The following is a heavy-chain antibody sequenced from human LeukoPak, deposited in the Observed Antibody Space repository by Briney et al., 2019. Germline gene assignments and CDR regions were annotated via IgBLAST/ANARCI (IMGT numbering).Heavy chain of an antibody. CDR3: TRGIAAAGTAS. D-gene: IGHD6-13*01. V-gene: IGHV3-15*01. Sequence: PGGSLRLSCAAPGFTFSNGWMSWVRQAPGKGLEWVGRIKSKTDGGTTDYAAPVKGRFTISRDDSKNTLYLQMNSLKTEDTAVYYCTRGIAAAGTASWGQGTLVTVSS. CDR1: GFTFSNGW. CDR2: IKSKTDGGTT. J-gene: IGHJ4*02.